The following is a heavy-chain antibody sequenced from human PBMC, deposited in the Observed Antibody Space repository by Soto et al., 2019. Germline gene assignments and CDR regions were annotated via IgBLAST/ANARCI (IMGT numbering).Heavy chain of an antibody. Sequence: QVQLVQSGAEVKKPGSSVKVSCEASGGTFSSYAISWVRQAPGQGLEWMGGIIPIFGTANYAQKFQGRVTITADESTSTAYMELSSLRSEDTAVYYCARERRGTMADWYFDLWGRGTLVTVSS. V-gene: IGHV1-69*12. D-gene: IGHD3-10*01. CDR2: IIPIFGTA. CDR3: ARERRGTMADWYFDL. J-gene: IGHJ2*01. CDR1: GGTFSSYA.